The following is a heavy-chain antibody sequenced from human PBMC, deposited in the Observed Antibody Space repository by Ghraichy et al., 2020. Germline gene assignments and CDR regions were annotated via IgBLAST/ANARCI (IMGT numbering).Heavy chain of an antibody. CDR2: ITSSSSTI. V-gene: IGHV3-48*02. Sequence: GASLRLSCAASGFSFSIYSMNWVRQAPGKGLEWISYITSSSSTIYYADSVKGRFTVSRDNAKNSLYLQMNSLRDEDTAVYYCATSVGHLGSWGQGTLVTVSS. CDR1: GFSFSIYS. D-gene: IGHD3-16*01. CDR3: ATSVGHLGS. J-gene: IGHJ5*02.